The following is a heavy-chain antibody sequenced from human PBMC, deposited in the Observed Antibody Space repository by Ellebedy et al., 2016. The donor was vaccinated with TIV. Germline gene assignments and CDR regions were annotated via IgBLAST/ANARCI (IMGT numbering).Heavy chain of an antibody. J-gene: IGHJ6*02. CDR1: GGSISSSNW. CDR2: INHSGST. D-gene: IGHD3-10*01. V-gene: IGHV4-4*02. CDR3: ARGPNYYGSGSYTPLRYYYYGMDV. Sequence: MPSETLSLTCAVSGGSISSSNWWSWVRQPPGKGLEWIGEINHSGSTNYNPSLKSRVTISVDTSKNQFSLKLSSVTAADTAVYYCARGPNYYGSGSYTPLRYYYYGMDVWGQGTTVTVSS.